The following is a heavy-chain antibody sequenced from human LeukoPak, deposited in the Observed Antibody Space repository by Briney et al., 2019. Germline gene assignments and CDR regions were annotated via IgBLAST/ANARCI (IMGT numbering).Heavy chain of an antibody. CDR3: ARAPYYYGSGNNGMDV. Sequence: SESLSLSFTVSFGSISSGSYESSWIRQPGGKGLEWIGRIYTSRSTNYNPSLKSRVTISVDTSKNQFSLKLSSVTAADTAVYYCARAPYYYGSGNNGMDVWGKGTTVTVSS. D-gene: IGHD3-10*01. J-gene: IGHJ6*04. CDR2: IYTSRST. CDR1: FGSISSGSYE. V-gene: IGHV4-61*02.